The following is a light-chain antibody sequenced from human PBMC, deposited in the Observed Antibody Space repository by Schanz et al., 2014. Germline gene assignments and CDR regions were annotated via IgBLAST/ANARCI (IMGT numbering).Light chain of an antibody. CDR1: QSFSGW. CDR3: QQYDDLFT. V-gene: IGKV1-5*01. Sequence: DIQMTQSPSTLSASVGDRVTITCRSSQSFSGWLAWYQQKPGKAPKLLIYDISKLESGVPSRFSGSGDGTEFTLTISSLQXXXXXXYYCQQYDDLFTFGQGTRLEIK. J-gene: IGKJ2*01. CDR2: DIS.